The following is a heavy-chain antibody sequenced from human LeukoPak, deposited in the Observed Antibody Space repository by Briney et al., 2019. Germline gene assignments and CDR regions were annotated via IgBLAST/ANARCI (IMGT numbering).Heavy chain of an antibody. D-gene: IGHD2-15*01. CDR1: GGPFNGYY. CDR2: IIHSGST. CDR3: ARVGGVTVAATSYYVEV. V-gene: IGHV4-34*12. J-gene: IGHJ6*03. Sequence: PSETLSLTCAVNGGPFNGYYWTWIRQPPGKGLEWIGEIIHSGSTNYNPSLKSRVTISVDTSKHQFSLNLRSVTAADTAVYYCARVGGVTVAATSYYVEVWGKGSTVTVSS.